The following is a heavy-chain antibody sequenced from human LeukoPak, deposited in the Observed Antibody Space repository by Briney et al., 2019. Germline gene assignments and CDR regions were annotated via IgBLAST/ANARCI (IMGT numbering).Heavy chain of an antibody. V-gene: IGHV3-11*01. CDR3: AKDQPQAIVVVITTSWDY. Sequence: GGSLRLSCAASGFTFSDYYMSWIRQAPGKGLEWVSYISSSGSSIFYADSVRGRFTISRDNAKSSLYLQMNGLRAEDTAVYYCAKDQPQAIVVVITTSWDYWGQGTLVTVSS. D-gene: IGHD3-22*01. CDR2: ISSSGSSI. CDR1: GFTFSDYY. J-gene: IGHJ4*02.